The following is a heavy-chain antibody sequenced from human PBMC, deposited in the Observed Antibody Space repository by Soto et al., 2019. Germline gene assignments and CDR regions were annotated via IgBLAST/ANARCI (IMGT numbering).Heavy chain of an antibody. Sequence: ASVKVSCKASGGTFSSYTISWVRQAPGQGLEWMGRIIPILGIANYAQKFQGRVTITADKSTSTAYMELSSLRSEDTAVYYCARDRVGSGYDSYYYYYYMDVWGKGTTVTVSS. D-gene: IGHD5-12*01. V-gene: IGHV1-69*04. CDR2: IIPILGIA. J-gene: IGHJ6*03. CDR3: ARDRVGSGYDSYYYYYYMDV. CDR1: GGTFSSYT.